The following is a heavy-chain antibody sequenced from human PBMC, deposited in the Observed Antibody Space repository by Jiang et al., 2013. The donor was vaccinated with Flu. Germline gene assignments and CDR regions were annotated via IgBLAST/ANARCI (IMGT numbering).Heavy chain of an antibody. Sequence: LLKPSETLSLTCAVYGGSFSGYYWSWIRQPPGKGLEWIGEINHSGSTNYNPSLKSRVTISVGTSKNQFSLKLSSVTAADTAVYYCARGIAAAGTQRAIQHWGQGTLVTVSS. D-gene: IGHD6-13*01. J-gene: IGHJ1*01. CDR1: GGSFSGYY. CDR2: INHSGST. V-gene: IGHV4-34*01. CDR3: ARGIAAAGTQRAIQH.